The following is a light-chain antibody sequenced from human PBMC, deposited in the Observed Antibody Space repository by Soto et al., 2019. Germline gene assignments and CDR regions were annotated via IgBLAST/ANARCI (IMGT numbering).Light chain of an antibody. CDR1: QVIGSW. Sequence: DIQMTQSPSYVSASVGDRVTITCRASQVIGSWLAWYQQKPGKAPKLLIYAASRLHSGVPSSFSGSGSGTDFTLTISSLQPEDSATYYCQQANSCPWTFGQGTKVEIK. CDR2: AAS. J-gene: IGKJ1*01. V-gene: IGKV1-12*01. CDR3: QQANSCPWT.